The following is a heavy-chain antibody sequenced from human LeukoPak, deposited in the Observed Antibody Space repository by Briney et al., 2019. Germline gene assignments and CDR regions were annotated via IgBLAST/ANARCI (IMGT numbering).Heavy chain of an antibody. D-gene: IGHD1-26*01. CDR1: GFTFSSYA. V-gene: IGHV3-21*01. Sequence: KAGGSLRLSCAASGFTFSSYAMSWVRQAPGKGLEWVSSISSSSSYIYYADSVKGRFTISRDNAKNSLYLQMNSLRAEDTAVYYCARDRQWELPGAFDIWGQGTMVTVSS. CDR3: ARDRQWELPGAFDI. J-gene: IGHJ3*02. CDR2: ISSSSSYI.